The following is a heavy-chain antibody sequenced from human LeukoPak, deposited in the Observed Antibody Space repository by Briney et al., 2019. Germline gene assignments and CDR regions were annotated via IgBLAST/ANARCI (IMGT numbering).Heavy chain of an antibody. CDR1: GGSISSYY. D-gene: IGHD6-6*01. CDR2: IYYSGST. J-gene: IGHJ4*02. CDR3: ARGEYSSSARYFDY. V-gene: IGHV4-59*12. Sequence: PSETLSLTCTVSGGSISSYYWSWIRQPPGKGLEWIGYIYYSGSTNYNPSLKSRVTISVDTSKNQFSLKLSSVTAADTAVYYCARGEYSSSARYFDYWGQGTLVTVSS.